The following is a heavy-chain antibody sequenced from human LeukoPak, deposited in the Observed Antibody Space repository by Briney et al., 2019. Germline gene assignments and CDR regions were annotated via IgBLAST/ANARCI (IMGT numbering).Heavy chain of an antibody. J-gene: IGHJ4*02. CDR2: ISGISGDST. CDR1: GFTFRNYA. Sequence: AGGSLRLSCAASGFTFRNYAMSWVRQAPGGGLEWVSSISGISGDSTYYAESVTGRFTISRDNSKNTVYLEMNSLRAEDTDVYYCAKGEVYSSSPYQFDYWGQGTLVTVSS. D-gene: IGHD6-13*01. V-gene: IGHV3-23*01. CDR3: AKGEVYSSSPYQFDY.